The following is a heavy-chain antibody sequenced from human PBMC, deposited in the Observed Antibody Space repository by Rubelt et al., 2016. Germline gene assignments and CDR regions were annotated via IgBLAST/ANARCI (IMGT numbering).Heavy chain of an antibody. CDR1: GGSISSGGYY. J-gene: IGHJ3*02. CDR2: IYYSGST. Sequence: QVQLQESGPGLVKPSQTLSLTCTVSGGSISSGGYYWSWIRQHPGKGLEWIGYIYYSGSTNYNPSLKSRVTIQVDTSKNQFSLKLSSVTAADTAVYYCASGSTRVRGVIGAFDIGGQGTMVTVSS. CDR3: ASGSTRVRGVIGAFDI. V-gene: IGHV4-31*03. D-gene: IGHD3-10*01.